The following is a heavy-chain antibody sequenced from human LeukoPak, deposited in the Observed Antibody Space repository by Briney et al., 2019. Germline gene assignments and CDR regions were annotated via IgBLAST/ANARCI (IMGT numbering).Heavy chain of an antibody. CDR2: MNPNSGNT. J-gene: IGHJ6*02. CDR3: ARVEVVPAFEETAYNGMDV. V-gene: IGHV1-8*01. Sequence: ASVKVSCKASGYTFTSYDINWVRQATGQGLEWMGWMNPNSGNTGYAQKFQGRVTMTRNTSISTAYMELSSLRSEDTAVYYCARVEVVPAFEETAYNGMDVWGQGTTVTVSS. D-gene: IGHD2-2*01. CDR1: GYTFTSYD.